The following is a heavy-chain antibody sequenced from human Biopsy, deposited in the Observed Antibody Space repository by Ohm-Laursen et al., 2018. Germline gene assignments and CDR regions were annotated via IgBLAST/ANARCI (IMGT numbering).Heavy chain of an antibody. CDR3: ARDIMNRIAGLVARSDVFDV. Sequence: GSSVTVSCKGSGYAVTDYFLHWLRLAPGQGPGWMGWISPNSGGTNYAQKFQGRVTMTTDTSTSTVYLELRRLISDDTAVYYCARDIMNRIAGLVARSDVFDVWGQGTLVTVSS. CDR2: ISPNSGGT. V-gene: IGHV1-2*02. J-gene: IGHJ3*01. D-gene: IGHD3-16*01. CDR1: GYAVTDYF.